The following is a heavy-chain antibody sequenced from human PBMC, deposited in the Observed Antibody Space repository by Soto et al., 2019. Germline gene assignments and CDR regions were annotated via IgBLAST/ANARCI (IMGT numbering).Heavy chain of an antibody. V-gene: IGHV3-53*01. CDR1: GFSVSANY. Sequence: EVHLVESGGGLIQPGGSLRLSCAPSGFSVSANYMSWVRQAPGRGLECVSSICSGGSTVYADSVKGRFTISRDNSKNTLYLQMNSLRAEDTAVYYCARASSRWGSDAAHWGQGTLVTVSP. J-gene: IGHJ1*01. D-gene: IGHD3-16*01. CDR2: ICSGGST. CDR3: ARASSRWGSDAAH.